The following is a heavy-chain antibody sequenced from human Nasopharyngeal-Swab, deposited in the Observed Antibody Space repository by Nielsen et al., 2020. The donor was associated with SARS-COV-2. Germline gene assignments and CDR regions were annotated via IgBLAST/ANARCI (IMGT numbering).Heavy chain of an antibody. V-gene: IGHV3-7*01. CDR3: ARDTQFSGEYDYVWGSYRH. J-gene: IGHJ4*02. D-gene: IGHD3-16*02. Sequence: ESLKISCAASGFTFSSYWMSWVRQAPGKGLEWVANIKQDGSEKYYVDSVKGRFTISRDNAKNSLYLQMNSLRAEDTAVYYCARDTQFSGEYDYVWGSYRHWGQGTLVTVSS. CDR1: GFTFSSYW. CDR2: IKQDGSEK.